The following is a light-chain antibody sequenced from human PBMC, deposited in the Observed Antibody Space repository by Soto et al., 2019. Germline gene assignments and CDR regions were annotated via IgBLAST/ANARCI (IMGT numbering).Light chain of an antibody. CDR2: GNS. CDR1: SPNIGAGYN. V-gene: IGLV1-40*01. CDR3: QSYDSSLSGVV. J-gene: IGLJ2*01. Sequence: QSVLTQPPSVSGAPGQRVTISCTGSSPNIGAGYNLHWYRQLPGTAPKLLIYGNSNRPSGVPDRFSGSKSGTSASLAITGLQAEDEADYYCQSYDSSLSGVVFGGGTKLTVL.